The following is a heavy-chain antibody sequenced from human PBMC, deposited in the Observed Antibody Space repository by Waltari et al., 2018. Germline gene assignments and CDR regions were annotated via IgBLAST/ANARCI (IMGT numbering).Heavy chain of an antibody. V-gene: IGHV1-69*05. J-gene: IGHJ3*02. CDR3: AALGKYSSGWLESAFDI. CDR2: IIPIFGTA. D-gene: IGHD6-19*01. Sequence: QVQLVQSGAEVKKPGSSVKVSCKASGGTFSSYAISWVRQAPGQGLEWMGGIIPIFGTANYAQKFQGRVTITTDESTSTAYMELSSLRSEDTAVYYCAALGKYSSGWLESAFDIWGQGKMVTVSS. CDR1: GGTFSSYA.